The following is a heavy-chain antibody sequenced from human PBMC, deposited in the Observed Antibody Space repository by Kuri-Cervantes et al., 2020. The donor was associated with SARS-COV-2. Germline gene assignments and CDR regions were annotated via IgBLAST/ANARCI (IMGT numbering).Heavy chain of an antibody. CDR1: GFTVSDYY. CDR2: ISRSGSYT. Sequence: GESLKISCAASGFTVSDYYMNWIRQAPGKGLEWVSYISRSGSYTYYADSVRGRFTISRDNSKNTLYLQMNSLRAEDTAVYYCARMFCSSTTCYTDTFDIWGQGTMVTVSS. V-gene: IGHV3-11*03. CDR3: ARMFCSSTTCYTDTFDI. J-gene: IGHJ3*02. D-gene: IGHD2-2*02.